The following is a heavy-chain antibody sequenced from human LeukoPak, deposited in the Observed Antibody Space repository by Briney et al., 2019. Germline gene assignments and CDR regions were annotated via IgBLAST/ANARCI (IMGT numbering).Heavy chain of an antibody. CDR1: GFTFSSYS. CDR2: ISGSSGTR. D-gene: IGHD6-19*01. Sequence: GSLRLSCSASGFTFSSYSRNWFRQAPGKGLEWVSYISGSSGTRYYADSVKGRFTISRDNAKNSLYLQMKSLRAEDTAVYYCARAPYTSGWYRGDNDYWGQGTLVTVSS. J-gene: IGHJ4*02. CDR3: ARAPYTSGWYRGDNDY. V-gene: IGHV3-48*01.